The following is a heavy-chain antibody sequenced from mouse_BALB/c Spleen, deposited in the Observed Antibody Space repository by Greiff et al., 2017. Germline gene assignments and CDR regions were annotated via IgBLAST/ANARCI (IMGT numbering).Heavy chain of an antibody. CDR3: VKIGGVRRAFAY. CDR2: INPSTGYT. J-gene: IGHJ3*01. V-gene: IGHV1-7*01. D-gene: IGHD2-14*01. CDR1: GYTFTSYW. Sequence: VQLQQSGAELAKPGASVKMSCKASGYTFTSYWMHWVKQRPGQGLEWIGYINPSTGYTEYNQKFKDKATLTADKSSSTAYMQLSSLTSEDSAVYYCVKIGGVRRAFAYWGQGTLVTVSA.